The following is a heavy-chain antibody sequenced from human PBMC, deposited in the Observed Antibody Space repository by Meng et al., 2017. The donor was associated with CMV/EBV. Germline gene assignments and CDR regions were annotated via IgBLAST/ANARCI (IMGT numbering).Heavy chain of an antibody. D-gene: IGHD2-2*01. CDR3: ARIYCSSTSCYRDYYYGMDV. CDR2: IIPILGIA. Sequence: KVSCKASGYTFTSYGISWVRQAPGQGLEWMGGIIPILGIANYAQKFQGRVTITADKSTSTAYMELSSLRSEDTAVYYCARIYCSSTSCYRDYYYGMDVWGQGTTVTVSS. J-gene: IGHJ6*02. CDR1: GYTFTSYG. V-gene: IGHV1-69*10.